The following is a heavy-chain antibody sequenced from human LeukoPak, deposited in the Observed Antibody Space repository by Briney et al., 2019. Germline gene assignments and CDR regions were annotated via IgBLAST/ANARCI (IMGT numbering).Heavy chain of an antibody. J-gene: IGHJ4*02. CDR2: IYYSGST. V-gene: IGHV4-39*01. D-gene: IGHD5-12*01. CDR1: GGSISSYY. Sequence: PSETLSLTCTVSGGSISSYYWGWIRQPPGKGLEWIGSIYYSGSTYYNPSLKSRVTISVDTSKNQFSLKLSSVTAADTAVYYCARHPRGGWLRLVFDYWGRGTLVTVSS. CDR3: ARHPRGGWLRLVFDY.